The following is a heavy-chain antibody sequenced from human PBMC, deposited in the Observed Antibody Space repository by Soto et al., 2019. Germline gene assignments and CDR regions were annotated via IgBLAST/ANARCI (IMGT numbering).Heavy chain of an antibody. CDR3: ARRHLAVAVSPWFDP. CDR1: GLSITDSEMG. J-gene: IGHJ5*02. CDR2: IDSIGEK. D-gene: IGHD6-19*01. Sequence: QVTLKESGPVLVKPTEPLTLRCTVSGLSITDSEMGVSWIRQPPGQPLQCPAHIDSIGEKSYRTFLKSRLAISKDTSKSQIVLTMTNMDPADTATYYCARRHLAVAVSPWFDPWGQGIPVTVSS. V-gene: IGHV2-26*01.